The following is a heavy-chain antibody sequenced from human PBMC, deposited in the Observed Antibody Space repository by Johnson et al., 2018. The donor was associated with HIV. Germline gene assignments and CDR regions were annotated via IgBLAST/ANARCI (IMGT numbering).Heavy chain of an antibody. Sequence: VQLVESGGGLVQPGGSLRLSCAASGFTFSSYAMSWVRQAPGKGLEWVSTISGSGGSTYYADSVKGRFTISRDNSKNTLYLQMNSLRAEDTAVYYCAKDLVWNSGSYWDAFDVWGPGTVVTVSS. V-gene: IGHV3-23*04. D-gene: IGHD1-26*01. CDR2: ISGSGGST. CDR3: AKDLVWNSGSYWDAFDV. J-gene: IGHJ3*01. CDR1: GFTFSSYA.